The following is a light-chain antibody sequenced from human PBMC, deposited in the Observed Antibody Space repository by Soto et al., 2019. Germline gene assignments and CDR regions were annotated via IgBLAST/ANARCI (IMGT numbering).Light chain of an antibody. CDR1: SSNIGADYD. CDR2: GNN. V-gene: IGLV1-40*01. Sequence: QAVVTQPPSVSGAPGQRVTISCTGSSSNIGADYDVHWYQHLPGTAPKLLMYGNNNRPSGVPDRFSGSKPGTSASLAITGLQAEDEADYYCQSYDNSLSGYYVFGSGTKLTVL. J-gene: IGLJ1*01. CDR3: QSYDNSLSGYYV.